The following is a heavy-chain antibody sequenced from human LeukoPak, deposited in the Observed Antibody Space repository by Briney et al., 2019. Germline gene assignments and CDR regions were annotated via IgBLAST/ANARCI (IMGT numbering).Heavy chain of an antibody. J-gene: IGHJ4*02. Sequence: ASVKVSCKASGYTFTSYYMHWVRQAPGQGLEWMGRIIPIFGIANYAQKFQGRVTITADKSTSTAYMELSSLRSEDTAVYYCARDYGGNSEWGYWGQGTLVTVSP. CDR3: ARDYGGNSEWGY. V-gene: IGHV1-69*04. D-gene: IGHD4-23*01. CDR1: GYTFTSYY. CDR2: IIPIFGIA.